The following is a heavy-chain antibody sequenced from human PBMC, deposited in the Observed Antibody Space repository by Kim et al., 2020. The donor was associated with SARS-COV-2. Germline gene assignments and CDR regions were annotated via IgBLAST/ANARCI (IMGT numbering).Heavy chain of an antibody. CDR2: IYYSGST. CDR3: ARRSRIAVAGTGAFDI. CDR1: GGTISSSSYY. J-gene: IGHJ3*02. D-gene: IGHD6-19*01. Sequence: SETLSLTCTVSGGTISSSSYYWGWIRQPPGKGLEWIGSIYYSGSTYYNPSLKSRVTISVDTSKNQFSLKLSSVTAADTAVYYCARRSRIAVAGTGAFDIWGQGTMVTVSS. V-gene: IGHV4-39*01.